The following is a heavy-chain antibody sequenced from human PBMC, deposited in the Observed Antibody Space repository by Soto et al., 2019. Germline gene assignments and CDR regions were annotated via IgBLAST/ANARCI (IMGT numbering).Heavy chain of an antibody. D-gene: IGHD3-3*01. CDR2: ISSSSSYT. CDR1: GFTFSDYY. J-gene: IGHJ4*02. V-gene: IGHV3-11*06. Sequence: GGSLRLSCAASGFTFSDYYMSWIRQAPGKGLEWVSYISSSSSYTNYADSVKGRFTISRDNAKNSLYLQMNSLRAEDTAVYYCARWGFNPTIFGVAPTMYFDYWGQGTLVTVSS. CDR3: ARWGFNPTIFGVAPTMYFDY.